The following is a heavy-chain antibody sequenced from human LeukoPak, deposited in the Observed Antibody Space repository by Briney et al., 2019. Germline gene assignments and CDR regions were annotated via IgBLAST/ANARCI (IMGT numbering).Heavy chain of an antibody. D-gene: IGHD2/OR15-2a*01. J-gene: IGHJ4*02. Sequence: ASVKVSCKASGYIFTGYYMHWVRQAPGQGLEWMGWINPNSGGTNYAQKFQGRVTMTRDTSISTAYMELSRLRSDDTAVYYCARGAKYFFDRLDYWGQGTLVTVSS. CDR2: INPNSGGT. CDR1: GYIFTGYY. CDR3: ARGAKYFFDRLDY. V-gene: IGHV1-2*02.